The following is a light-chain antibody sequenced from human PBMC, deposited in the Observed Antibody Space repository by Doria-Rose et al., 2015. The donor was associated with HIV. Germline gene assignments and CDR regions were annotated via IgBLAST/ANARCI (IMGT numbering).Light chain of an antibody. J-gene: IGKJ1*01. V-gene: IGKV3-20*01. CDR3: HQYGTSWT. CDR2: DRS. Sequence: TQSPGTLSLSPGERATLSCRASQSFSSTYLAWYQQKPGQAPSLLIYDRSTRATGIPDRFRASGSGTDFTLTINRLEPEDFALYYCHQYGTSWTFGQGTKVEI. CDR1: QSFSSTY.